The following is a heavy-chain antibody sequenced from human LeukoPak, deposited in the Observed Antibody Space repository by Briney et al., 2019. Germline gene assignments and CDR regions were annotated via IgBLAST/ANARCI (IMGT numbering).Heavy chain of an antibody. V-gene: IGHV4-59*08. CDR3: ASLSIVVVNHDAFDI. CDR2: IYYSGST. J-gene: IGHJ3*02. Sequence: PSETLSLTCTVSGGSISSYYWSWIRQPPGKGLEWIGYIYYSGSTNYNPSLKSRVTISVDTSKNQFSLKLSSVTAADTAVYYCASLSIVVVNHDAFDIWGQGTMVTVSS. CDR1: GGSISSYY. D-gene: IGHD3-22*01.